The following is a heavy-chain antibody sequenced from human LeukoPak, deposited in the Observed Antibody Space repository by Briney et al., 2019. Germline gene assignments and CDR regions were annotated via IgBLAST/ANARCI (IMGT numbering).Heavy chain of an antibody. Sequence: PSETLSLTCTVSGGSISSYYWSWIRQPPGKGLEWIGYIYYSGSTNYNPSLKSRVTISVDTSKNQFSLKLSSVTAADTAVYYCARGNIAVAESYDYWGQGTLVTVSS. J-gene: IGHJ4*02. V-gene: IGHV4-59*01. CDR1: GGSISSYY. CDR2: IYYSGST. D-gene: IGHD6-19*01. CDR3: ARGNIAVAESYDY.